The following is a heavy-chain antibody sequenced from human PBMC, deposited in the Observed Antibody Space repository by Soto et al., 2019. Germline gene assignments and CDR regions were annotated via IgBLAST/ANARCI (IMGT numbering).Heavy chain of an antibody. V-gene: IGHV4-61*01. CDR2: IYYSGST. CDR1: GGSVSSGSYY. Sequence: SETLSLTCTVSGGSVSSGSYYWSWIRQPPGKGLEWIGYIYYSGSTNYNPSLKSRVTISVDTSKNQFSLKLSSVTAADTAVYYCARDRGMDVWGQGTTVTRLL. CDR3: ARDRGMDV. J-gene: IGHJ6*02.